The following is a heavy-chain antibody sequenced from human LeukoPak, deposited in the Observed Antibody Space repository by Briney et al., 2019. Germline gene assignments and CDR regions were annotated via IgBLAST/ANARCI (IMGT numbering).Heavy chain of an antibody. J-gene: IGHJ4*02. CDR1: GYSFTSYW. CDR2: IDPTDSYT. D-gene: IGHD1-26*01. CDR3: ATLGSGNV. V-gene: IGHV5-10-1*01. Sequence: GESLKISCKGSGYSFTSYWISWVRQMPGKGLEWLGKIDPTDSYTNYSPSFQGHVTISADKSIGTAYLQWSSLKASDTAMYYCATLGSGNVWGQGTLVTVSS.